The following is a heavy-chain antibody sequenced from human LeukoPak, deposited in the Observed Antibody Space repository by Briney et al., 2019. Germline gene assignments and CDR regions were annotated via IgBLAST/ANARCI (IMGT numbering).Heavy chain of an antibody. V-gene: IGHV3-23*01. CDR1: GFTFNNYA. CDR2: ISGSGGTT. D-gene: IGHD3-22*01. CDR3: ARDGYRYYDSSGYMGFDY. J-gene: IGHJ4*02. Sequence: PGGSLRLSCAASGFTFNNYAMNWVRQAPGKGLEWVSVISGSGGTTYYADSVKGWFTISRDSSKNTLYLQMNSLRAEDTAVYYCARDGYRYYDSSGYMGFDYWGQGTLVTVSS.